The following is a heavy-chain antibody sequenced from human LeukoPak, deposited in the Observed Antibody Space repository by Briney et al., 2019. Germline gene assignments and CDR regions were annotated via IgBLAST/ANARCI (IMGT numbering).Heavy chain of an antibody. V-gene: IGHV3-23*01. CDR3: AKGDTAMATFDY. CDR2: ISSTGGRT. Sequence: GGSLRLSCAASGFTFSSYAMSWVRQAPGKGLEWVSAISSTGGRTYYADSVKGRFTISRDNSRNTVYLQMNSLRAEDTAVYYCAKGDTAMATFDYWGQGTLVTVSS. J-gene: IGHJ4*02. CDR1: GFTFSSYA. D-gene: IGHD5-18*01.